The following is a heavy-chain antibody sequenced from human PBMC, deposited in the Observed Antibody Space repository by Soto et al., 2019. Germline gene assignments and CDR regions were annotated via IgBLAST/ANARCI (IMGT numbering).Heavy chain of an antibody. CDR2: INPSGGSK. V-gene: IGHV1-46*01. CDR1: GYTFTSYY. D-gene: IGHD3-22*01. Sequence: ASVKVSFKASGYTFTSYYMHWVRQAPGQGLEWMGIINPSGGSKSYAQKFQGRVTMTRDTSTSTVYMELSSLRSEDTAVYYCARSPYYYDSSGPFPAAEYFQRWGQGTLVTVSS. J-gene: IGHJ1*01. CDR3: ARSPYYYDSSGPFPAAEYFQR.